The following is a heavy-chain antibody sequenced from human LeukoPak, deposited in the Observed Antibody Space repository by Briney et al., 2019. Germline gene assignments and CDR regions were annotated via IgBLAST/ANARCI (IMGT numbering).Heavy chain of an antibody. CDR2: FDPEDGET. V-gene: IGHV1-24*01. J-gene: IGHJ4*02. CDR3: ATRGYSSSWYVY. Sequence: ASVKVSCKVSGYTLTELSMHWVRQAPGKGGEGMGGFDPEDGETIYAQKFQGRVTMTEDTSTDTAYMELSSLRSEDTAVYYCATRGYSSSWYVYWGQGTLVTVSS. D-gene: IGHD6-13*01. CDR1: GYTLTELS.